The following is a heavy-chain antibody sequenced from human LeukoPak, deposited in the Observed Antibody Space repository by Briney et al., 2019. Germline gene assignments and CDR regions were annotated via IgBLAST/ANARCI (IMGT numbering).Heavy chain of an antibody. V-gene: IGHV4-39*01. CDR3: ARRRDYDIFTGYWDAFDI. Sequence: SETLSLTCTVSGGSISSSSYYWDWIRQPPGKGLEWIGTIYYGGSTYYNPSLKSRVSISVDTSKNQFSLKLSSVTAADTAVYYCARRRDYDIFTGYWDAFDIWGQGTMVTVSS. CDR1: GGSISSSSYY. J-gene: IGHJ3*02. D-gene: IGHD3-9*01. CDR2: IYYGGST.